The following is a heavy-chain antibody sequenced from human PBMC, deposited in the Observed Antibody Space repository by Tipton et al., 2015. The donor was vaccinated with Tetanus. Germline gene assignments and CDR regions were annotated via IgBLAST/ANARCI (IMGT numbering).Heavy chain of an antibody. CDR1: GGSISTNY. CDR2: IYGSGST. CDR3: AQTADNWFDP. Sequence: TLSLTCAVSGGSISTNYWTWIRQSAGKALEWIGRIYGSGSTIYNPSLKSRVTMSLDTTKNQFFLKVRSVTAADTAVYFCAQTADNWFDPWGQGTLVTVSS. J-gene: IGHJ5*02. D-gene: IGHD1-1*01. V-gene: IGHV4-4*07.